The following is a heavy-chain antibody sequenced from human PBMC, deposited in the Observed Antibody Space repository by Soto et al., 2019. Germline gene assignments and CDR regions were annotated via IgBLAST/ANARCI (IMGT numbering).Heavy chain of an antibody. J-gene: IGHJ6*02. V-gene: IGHV1-69*06. Sequence: SVKVSCKASGGTFSSYAISWVRQAPGQGLEWMGGIIPIFGTANYAQKFQGRVTITADKSTSTAYMELSSLRSEDTAVYYCARDHHYCSGGSCYLGTIYYYYYYGMDVWGQGTTVTV. CDR2: IIPIFGTA. D-gene: IGHD2-15*01. CDR1: GGTFSSYA. CDR3: ARDHHYCSGGSCYLGTIYYYYYYGMDV.